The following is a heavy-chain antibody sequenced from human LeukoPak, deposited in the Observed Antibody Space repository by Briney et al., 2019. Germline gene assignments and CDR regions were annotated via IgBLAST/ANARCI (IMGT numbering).Heavy chain of an antibody. V-gene: IGHV1-8*03. CDR3: ARDIDPGYSSGQDAFDI. Sequence: GASVKVSCKASGYTFTSYDINWVRQATGQGLEWMGWMNPNSGNTGYAQKFQGRVTITRNSSISTAYMELSSLRSEDTAVYYCARDIDPGYSSGQDAFDIWGQGTMVTVSS. J-gene: IGHJ3*02. D-gene: IGHD6-19*01. CDR1: GYTFTSYD. CDR2: MNPNSGNT.